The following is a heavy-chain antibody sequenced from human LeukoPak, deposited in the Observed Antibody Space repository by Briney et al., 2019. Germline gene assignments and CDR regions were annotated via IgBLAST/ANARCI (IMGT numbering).Heavy chain of an antibody. J-gene: IGHJ6*03. CDR2: ISYPGST. Sequence: SETLSLTCTVSGGSISSYYWSWIRQPPGKGLDWIGYISYPGSTNYNPSLNSRVTISIDTSKNQFSLKLSSVTAADTAVYYCARNDRGNYMDVWGKGTTVTISS. V-gene: IGHV4-59*01. CDR3: ARNDRGNYMDV. CDR1: GGSISSYY.